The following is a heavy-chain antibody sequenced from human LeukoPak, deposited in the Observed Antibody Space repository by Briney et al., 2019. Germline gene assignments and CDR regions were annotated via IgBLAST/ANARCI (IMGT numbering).Heavy chain of an antibody. CDR3: TRILVGSNQAFDN. D-gene: IGHD3-3*01. Sequence: SGGSLRLSCAPSGFTFSNYLMHWVRQAPGKGLVWVSRIKSDGSSTNYADSVKGRFTISRDNAKNTLYLQMNSLRAEDTAMYYCTRILVGSNQAFDNWGQGTMATVSS. J-gene: IGHJ3*02. CDR1: GFTFSNYL. V-gene: IGHV3-74*01. CDR2: IKSDGSST.